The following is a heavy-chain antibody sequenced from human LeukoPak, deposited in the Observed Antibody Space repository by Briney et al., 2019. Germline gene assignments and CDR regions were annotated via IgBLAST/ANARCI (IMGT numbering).Heavy chain of an antibody. J-gene: IGHJ3*02. CDR1: GGSISSYY. D-gene: IGHD6-13*01. V-gene: IGHV4-59*08. CDR2: IYYSGST. Sequence: SETLSLTCTVSGGSISSYYWSWIRQPPGKGLEWIGYIYYSGSTNYNPSLKSRVTISVDTSKNQFSLKLSSVTAADTAAYYCARSGSWYSDAFDIWGQGTMVTVSS. CDR3: ARSGSWYSDAFDI.